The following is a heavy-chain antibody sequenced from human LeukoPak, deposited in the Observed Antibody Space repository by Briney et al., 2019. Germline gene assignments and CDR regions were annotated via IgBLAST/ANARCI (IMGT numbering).Heavy chain of an antibody. V-gene: IGHV3-21*03. D-gene: IGHD3-3*01. CDR3: AREGAGGDDLAEAFDI. Sequence: GGSLGLSCAASGFTFSSYHMNWVRQAPGKGLEWVSSIDRRSNDINYADSVKGRFTISRDNAKNSLYLQMNSLRVEDTAVYYCAREGAGGDDLAEAFDIWGQGTMVTVSS. CDR2: IDRRSNDI. CDR1: GFTFSSYH. J-gene: IGHJ3*02.